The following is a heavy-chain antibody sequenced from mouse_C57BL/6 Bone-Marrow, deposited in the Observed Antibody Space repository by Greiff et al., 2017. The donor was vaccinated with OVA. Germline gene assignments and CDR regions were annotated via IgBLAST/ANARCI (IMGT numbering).Heavy chain of an antibody. CDR3: ARSPHYGSSDY. D-gene: IGHD1-1*01. V-gene: IGHV1-61*01. Sequence: QVQLQQPGAELVRPGSSVKLSCKASGYTFTSYWMDWVKQRPGQGLEWIGNIYPSDSETHYNQKFKDKATLTVDKSSSTAYMQLSSLTSEDSAVYYCARSPHYGSSDYWGQGTTLTVYS. CDR1: GYTFTSYW. CDR2: IYPSDSET. J-gene: IGHJ2*01.